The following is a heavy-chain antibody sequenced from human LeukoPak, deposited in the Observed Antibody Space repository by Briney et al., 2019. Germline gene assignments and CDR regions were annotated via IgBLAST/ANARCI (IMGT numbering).Heavy chain of an antibody. V-gene: IGHV4-39*01. Sequence: SETLSLTCTVSGGSISSSSYYWGWIRQPPGKGLEWIGSIYYSGSTYYNPSLKSRVTISVDTSKNQFSLKLSSVTAADTAVYYCARLAWYYFVYWGQGTLVTVSS. CDR1: GGSISSSSYY. CDR2: IYYSGST. D-gene: IGHD3/OR15-3a*01. J-gene: IGHJ4*02. CDR3: ARLAWYYFVY.